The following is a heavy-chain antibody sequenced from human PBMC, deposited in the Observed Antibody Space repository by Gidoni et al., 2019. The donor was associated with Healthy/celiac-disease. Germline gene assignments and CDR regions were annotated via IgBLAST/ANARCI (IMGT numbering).Heavy chain of an antibody. D-gene: IGHD6-6*01. CDR2: ISAYNGNT. J-gene: IGHJ4*02. CDR3: ARDLVDSSSSVGGRLPLDY. V-gene: IGHV1-18*01. CDR1: GYTFTSYG. Sequence: QLQLVQSGAEVKKPGVSVKVSCKASGYTFTSYGFSWVRQAPGQGLEWMGWISAYNGNTNYAQKLQGRVTMTTDTSTSTAYMELRSLRSDDTAVYYCARDLVDSSSSVGGRLPLDYWGQGTLVTVSS.